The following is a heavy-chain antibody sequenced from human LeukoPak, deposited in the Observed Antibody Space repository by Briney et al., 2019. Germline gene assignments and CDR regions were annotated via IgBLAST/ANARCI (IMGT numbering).Heavy chain of an antibody. CDR2: INPSGGST. J-gene: IGHJ3*02. CDR3: AKDRMQVFRGGTYGPWRSAFDI. V-gene: IGHV1-46*01. D-gene: IGHD1-1*01. Sequence: ASVKVSCKASGYTFTSYYMHWVRQAPGQGLEWMGIINPSGGSTSYAQKFQGRVTMTRDMSTSTVYMELSSLRSEDTAVYYCAKDRMQVFRGGTYGPWRSAFDIWGQGTMVTVSS. CDR1: GYTFTSYY.